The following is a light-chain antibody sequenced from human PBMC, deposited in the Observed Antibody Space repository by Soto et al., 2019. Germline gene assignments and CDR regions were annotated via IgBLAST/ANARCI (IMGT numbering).Light chain of an antibody. J-gene: IGKJ1*01. Sequence: EIVMTQSPATLSVSPGERATLSCRASQTVSSNLAWYQQKPGQAPRLVMYGASTRATGIPARFSGSGSGTEFTLTISSLESEDFGVYFCQQYDNWPQSTFGQGTKVDIK. V-gene: IGKV3-15*01. CDR1: QTVSSN. CDR2: GAS. CDR3: QQYDNWPQST.